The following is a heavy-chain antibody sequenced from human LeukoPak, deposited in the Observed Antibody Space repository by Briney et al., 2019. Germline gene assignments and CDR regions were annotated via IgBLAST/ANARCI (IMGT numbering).Heavy chain of an antibody. D-gene: IGHD6-13*01. CDR1: GYTFTGYF. Sequence: ASVKVSCKASGYTFTGYFLHWVRRAPGQGFEWMGWINPNSGDTYYTQSFQGRVTMTRDTSISTAYMELSSLRSDDTAVYYCARAQSLAAPAGTFANFWGKETLVTVSS. V-gene: IGHV1-2*02. J-gene: IGHJ4*02. CDR3: ARAQSLAAPAGTFANF. CDR2: INPNSGDT.